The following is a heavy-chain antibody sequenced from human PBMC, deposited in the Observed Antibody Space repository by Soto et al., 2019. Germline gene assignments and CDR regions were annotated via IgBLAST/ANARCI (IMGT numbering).Heavy chain of an antibody. J-gene: IGHJ5*02. CDR3: ARGDWGSSFPSNWFDP. CDR2: IYYTGNN. Sequence: PSETLSLTCTVSGDSISSPHYYWTWIRQPPGKGLEWVGYIYYTGNNFYNPALKSRVTISVDRSKNQFSLKLSSVTAADTAVYYCARGDWGSSFPSNWFDPWGQGTLVTVSS. CDR1: GDSISSPHYY. V-gene: IGHV4-30-4*01. D-gene: IGHD6-6*01.